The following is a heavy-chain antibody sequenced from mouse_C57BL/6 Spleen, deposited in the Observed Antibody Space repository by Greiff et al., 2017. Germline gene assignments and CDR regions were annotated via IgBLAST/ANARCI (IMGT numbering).Heavy chain of an antibody. D-gene: IGHD2-5*01. CDR3: ARSYYSKVYWYFDV. CDR2: IHPNSGST. Sequence: QVQLQQSGAELVKPGASVKLSCKASGYTFTSYWMHWVKQRPGQGLEWIGMIHPNSGSTNYNEKFKSKATLTVDKSSSTAYMQLSSLTSEDSAVXSCARSYYSKVYWYFDVWGTETTVTVSS. CDR1: GYTFTSYW. V-gene: IGHV1-64*01. J-gene: IGHJ1*03.